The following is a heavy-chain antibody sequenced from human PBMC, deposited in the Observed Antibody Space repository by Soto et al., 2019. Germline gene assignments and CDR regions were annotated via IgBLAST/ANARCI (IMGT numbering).Heavy chain of an antibody. V-gene: IGHV3-33*01. Sequence: QVQLVESGGGVVQPGRSLRLYCAASGLTFSSYGMHWVRQAPGKGLEWVAVIWYDGSNKYYADSVKGRFTISRDNSKNTLYLQMNSLRAEDTAVYYCARDEGYSYGSPLDYWGQGTLVTVSS. CDR2: IWYDGSNK. D-gene: IGHD5-18*01. J-gene: IGHJ4*02. CDR1: GLTFSSYG. CDR3: ARDEGYSYGSPLDY.